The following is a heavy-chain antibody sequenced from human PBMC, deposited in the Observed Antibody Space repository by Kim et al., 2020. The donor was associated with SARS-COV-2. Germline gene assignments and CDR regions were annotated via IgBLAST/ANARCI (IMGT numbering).Heavy chain of an antibody. CDR2: ISAYNGNT. V-gene: IGHV1-18*01. Sequence: ASVKVSCKASGYTFTSYGISWVRQAPGQGLEWMGWISAYNGNTNYAQKLQGRVTMTTDTSTSTAYMELRSLRSDDTAVYYCARESDYGDYRNYYYYYGMDVWGQGTTVTVSS. CDR3: ARESDYGDYRNYYYYYGMDV. CDR1: GYTFTSYG. D-gene: IGHD4-17*01. J-gene: IGHJ6*02.